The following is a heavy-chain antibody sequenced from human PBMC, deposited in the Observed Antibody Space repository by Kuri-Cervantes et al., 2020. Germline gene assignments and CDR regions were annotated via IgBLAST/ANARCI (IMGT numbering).Heavy chain of an antibody. CDR3: AKFAGNGDYISGGAFDI. D-gene: IGHD4-17*01. J-gene: IGHJ3*02. V-gene: IGHV3-9*01. CDR1: GFTFSSYA. Sequence: SLKISCAASGFTFSSYAMSWVRQAPGKGLEWVSGISWNSGSIGYSDSVKGRFTISRDNARNSLYLQMNSLRAEDTALYYCAKFAGNGDYISGGAFDIWGQGTMVTVSS. CDR2: ISWNSGSI.